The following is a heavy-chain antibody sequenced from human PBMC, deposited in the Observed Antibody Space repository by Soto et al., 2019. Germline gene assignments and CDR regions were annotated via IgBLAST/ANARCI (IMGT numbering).Heavy chain of an antibody. Sequence: QVQLQESGPGLVKPSDTLSLTCAVSGYSISSSNWWGWIRQPPGKGLEWIGYIYYSGSTYYNPSLKSRVTMSVDTSKNQFSLKLSSVTAVDTAVYYCARTRVKNYYYYGMDVWGQGTTVTVSS. J-gene: IGHJ6*02. CDR1: GYSISSSNW. V-gene: IGHV4-28*01. D-gene: IGHD3-22*01. CDR3: ARTRVKNYYYYGMDV. CDR2: IYYSGST.